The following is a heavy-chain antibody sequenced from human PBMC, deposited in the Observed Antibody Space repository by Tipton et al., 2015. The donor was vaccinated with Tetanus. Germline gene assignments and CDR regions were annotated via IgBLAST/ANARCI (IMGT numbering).Heavy chain of an antibody. Sequence: SLRLSCAASGFTFSSYSMNWVRQAPGKGLEWVSSISSSSSYIYYADSVKGRFTISRDNAKNSLYLQMNSLRAEDTAVYYCARSPSTGFSYYFDYWGQGTLVTVSS. D-gene: IGHD1-14*01. V-gene: IGHV3-21*01. CDR3: ARSPSTGFSYYFDY. CDR2: ISSSSSYI. J-gene: IGHJ4*02. CDR1: GFTFSSYS.